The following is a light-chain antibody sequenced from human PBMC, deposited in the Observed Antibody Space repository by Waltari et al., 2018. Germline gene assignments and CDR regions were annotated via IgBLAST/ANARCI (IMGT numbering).Light chain of an antibody. CDR3: QQYNNWPPSIT. Sequence: EILMTQSPATLSVSPGESVTLSCRARQSVSSNLAWYQQKSGQAPRLLIYGASTRATGVPARFSGSGSGTEFTLTISSLQSEDFAVYYCQQYNNWPPSITFGQGTRLEIK. CDR1: QSVSSN. CDR2: GAS. V-gene: IGKV3-15*01. J-gene: IGKJ5*01.